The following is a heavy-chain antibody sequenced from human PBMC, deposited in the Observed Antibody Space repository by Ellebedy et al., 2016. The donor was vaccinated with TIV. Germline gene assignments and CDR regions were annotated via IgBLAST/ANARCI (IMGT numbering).Heavy chain of an antibody. D-gene: IGHD2-15*01. J-gene: IGHJ4*02. CDR3: AKRVDYFDY. CDR2: ISGSGGST. Sequence: GESLKISCAASGFTFSSYAMSWVRQAPGKGLEWVSAISGSGGSTYYADSVKGRFTISRDNSKNTLYLQMNSLRAEDTAVYYCAKRVDYFDYWGQGTLVTVSS. V-gene: IGHV3-23*01. CDR1: GFTFSSYA.